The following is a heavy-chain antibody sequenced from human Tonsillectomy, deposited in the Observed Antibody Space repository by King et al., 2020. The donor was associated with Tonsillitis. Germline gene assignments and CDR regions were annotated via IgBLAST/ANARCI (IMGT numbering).Heavy chain of an antibody. CDR1: GGSISSYY. Sequence: VQLQESGPGLVKPXETLSLTCTVSGGSISSYYWSWIXQPPGKGLEWIXXXXXXGSXNYNPALKSRVTISVDTXKNPFSLKLSSVTAADTAVYYCARVNRYYDILQWFDPWGQGTLVTVSS. J-gene: IGHJ5*02. V-gene: IGHV4-59*01. CDR2: XXXXGSX. D-gene: IGHD3-9*01. CDR3: ARVNRYYDILQWFDP.